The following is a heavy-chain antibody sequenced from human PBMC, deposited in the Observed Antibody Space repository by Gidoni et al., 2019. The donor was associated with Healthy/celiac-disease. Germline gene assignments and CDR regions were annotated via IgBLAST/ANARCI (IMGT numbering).Heavy chain of an antibody. J-gene: IGHJ4*02. CDR3: ASRGYSYGDNFDY. V-gene: IGHV3-72*01. CDR1: GFTFRDHY. Sequence: EVQLVESGGGLVQPGGSLRLSCAASGFTFRDHYMDWVRQAPGKGLEWVGRTRNKANSYTTEYAASGKGRFTISRDDSKNSLYLQMNSLKTEDTAVYYCASRGYSYGDNFDYWGQGTLVTVSS. D-gene: IGHD5-18*01. CDR2: TRNKANSYTT.